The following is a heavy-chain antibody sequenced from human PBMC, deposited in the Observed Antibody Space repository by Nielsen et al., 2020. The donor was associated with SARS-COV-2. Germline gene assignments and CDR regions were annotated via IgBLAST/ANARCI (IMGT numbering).Heavy chain of an antibody. V-gene: IGHV3-23*01. CDR1: GFTFSTYA. Sequence: GESLRLSCAASGFTFSTYAMSWVRQAPGKGLEWVSGIVGSGGSTYYADSVKGRFTISRDHSKNTLYLQMNSLSAEDTAVYYCAKTGDYFVAVPAATLDVWGKGTTVTVSS. J-gene: IGHJ6*04. CDR3: AKTGDYFVAVPAATLDV. D-gene: IGHD2-2*01. CDR2: IVGSGGST.